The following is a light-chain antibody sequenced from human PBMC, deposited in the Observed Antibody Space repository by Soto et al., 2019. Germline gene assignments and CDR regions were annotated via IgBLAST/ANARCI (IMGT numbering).Light chain of an antibody. Sequence: EIVLTQSPGTLSLSPGERATLSCRASQSVSSSYLDWYQQKPGQAPRLLIYGASSRATGIPDRFSGSGSGTDFTLTISRLEPEDFAVYYCQHPETFGQGTKVDIK. CDR3: QHPET. CDR1: QSVSSSY. V-gene: IGKV3-20*01. J-gene: IGKJ1*01. CDR2: GAS.